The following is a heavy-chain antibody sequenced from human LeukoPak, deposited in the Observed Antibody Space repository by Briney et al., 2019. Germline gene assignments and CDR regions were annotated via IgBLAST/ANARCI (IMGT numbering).Heavy chain of an antibody. CDR1: GFTFSDCW. Sequence: GGSLRLSCAASGFTFSDCWMTWVRQAPVKGLEWVSNIKQDGSEKYYVDSVKGRFTISRDNAKNSLYLQMNSLRAEDTAVYYCARAMNYWGQGTLVTVSS. V-gene: IGHV3-7*03. J-gene: IGHJ4*02. CDR2: IKQDGSEK. CDR3: ARAMNY.